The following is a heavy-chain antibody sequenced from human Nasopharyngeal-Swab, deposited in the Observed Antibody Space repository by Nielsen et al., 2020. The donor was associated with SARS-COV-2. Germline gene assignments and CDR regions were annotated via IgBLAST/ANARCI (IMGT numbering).Heavy chain of an antibody. D-gene: IGHD6-13*01. J-gene: IGHJ4*02. Sequence: ASVKVSCKASGYTFMDFKMHWVRQAPGQGLEWMGWINPDTGGTTYAQRFQGWATMTRDTSISTFYMDLNRLKSDDMAVYYCARLGAAGDFDYWGQGTLVTVSS. V-gene: IGHV1-2*04. CDR2: INPDTGGT. CDR3: ARLGAAGDFDY. CDR1: GYTFMDFK.